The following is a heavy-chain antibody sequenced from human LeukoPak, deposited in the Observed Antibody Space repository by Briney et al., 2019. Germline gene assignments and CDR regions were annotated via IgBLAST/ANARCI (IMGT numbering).Heavy chain of an antibody. CDR3: AKVPLYSSSWYYFDY. CDR1: GFTFSSYA. CDR2: ISGSGGST. V-gene: IGHV3-23*01. D-gene: IGHD6-13*01. J-gene: IGHJ4*02. Sequence: GGSLRLSCAASGFTFSSYAMSWVRQAPGKGLEWVSAISGSGGSTYYADSVKGRFTISRDNSKNTLYLQMNSLRAEDTAVYYCAKVPLYSSSWYYFDYWGRGTLVTVSS.